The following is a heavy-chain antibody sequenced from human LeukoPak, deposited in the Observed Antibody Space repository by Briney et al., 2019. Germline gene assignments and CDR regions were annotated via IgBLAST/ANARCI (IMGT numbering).Heavy chain of an antibody. D-gene: IGHD5-12*01. V-gene: IGHV1-2*02. CDR3: ARDYDGDNWFDP. Sequence: GASVKVSCKASGCTFTDYYMHWVRQAPGQGLEWMGWISPNSGGTNYAQKFQGRVTMTRDTSISTAYMELSRLRSDDTAVYSCARDYDGDNWFDPWGQGTLVTVSS. CDR1: GCTFTDYY. J-gene: IGHJ5*02. CDR2: ISPNSGGT.